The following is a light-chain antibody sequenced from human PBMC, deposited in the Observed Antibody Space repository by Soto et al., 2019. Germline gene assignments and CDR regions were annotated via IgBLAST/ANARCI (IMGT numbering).Light chain of an antibody. CDR1: QSISSW. CDR3: QHYDSYPLT. V-gene: IGKV1-5*03. J-gene: IGKJ4*01. CDR2: KAS. Sequence: DIQKAQSPSTLTASVGDRVTITCRASQSISSWLAWYQQKPGKAPKLLIYKASSLESGVPSRFSGSGSGTEFTLTISSLQPDDFATYYCQHYDSYPLTFGGGTKVDIK.